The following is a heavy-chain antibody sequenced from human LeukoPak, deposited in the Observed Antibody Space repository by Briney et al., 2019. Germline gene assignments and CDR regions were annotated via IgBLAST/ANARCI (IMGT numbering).Heavy chain of an antibody. CDR2: ISAYNGNT. CDR3: ARVADIVATILGRGYYFDY. D-gene: IGHD5-12*01. V-gene: IGHV1-18*01. CDR1: GYTFTSYG. J-gene: IGHJ4*02. Sequence: ASVKVSCKASGYTFTSYGISWVRQAPGQGLEWMGWISAYNGNTNYAQKLQGRVTMTTDTSTSTAYMTLRSLRSDDTAVYYCARVADIVATILGRGYYFDYWGQGTLVTVSS.